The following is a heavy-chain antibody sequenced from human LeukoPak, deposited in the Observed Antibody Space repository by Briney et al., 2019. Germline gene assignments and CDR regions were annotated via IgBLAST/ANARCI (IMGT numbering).Heavy chain of an antibody. CDR3: ARGATRATRHFDV. CDR2: IAGNNSPT. J-gene: IGHJ2*01. CDR1: GFTFSSYS. D-gene: IGHD2-2*01. Sequence: SGGSLRLSSVASGFTFSSYSLAWVRQTPGKGLAWVSIIAGNNSPTFYADSVEGRFTISRDNSKNMGYLQMNSLRVEDSGVYFCARGATRATRHFDVWGRGTLVTVSS. V-gene: IGHV3-23*01.